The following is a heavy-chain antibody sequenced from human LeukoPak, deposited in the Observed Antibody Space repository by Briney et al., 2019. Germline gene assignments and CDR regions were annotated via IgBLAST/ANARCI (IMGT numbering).Heavy chain of an antibody. Sequence: ASVKVPCKASGYIFTGYYIHWVRQAPGQGLEWMGWINPNSGGTDYAQKFQGRVIMTRDTSITTAYMELNSLISDGTAVYYCARGLAIFGVVIPTFFDSWGQGTLVTVSS. CDR2: INPNSGGT. CDR1: GYIFTGYY. D-gene: IGHD3-3*01. V-gene: IGHV1-2*02. CDR3: ARGLAIFGVVIPTFFDS. J-gene: IGHJ4*02.